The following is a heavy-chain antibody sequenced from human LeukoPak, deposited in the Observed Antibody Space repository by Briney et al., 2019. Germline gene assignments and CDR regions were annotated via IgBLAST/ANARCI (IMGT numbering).Heavy chain of an antibody. Sequence: NPGGSLRLSCAASGFTFSDYYMSWIRQAPGKGLEWVSYISSSGSTIYYADSVKGRFTISRDNAKNSLYLQMNSLRAEDTAVYYCVRPINSGSYYKPVVTAIEYWGQGTLVTVSS. CDR2: ISSSGSTI. J-gene: IGHJ4*02. V-gene: IGHV3-11*01. CDR3: VRPINSGSYYKPVVTAIEY. CDR1: GFTFSDYY. D-gene: IGHD3-10*01.